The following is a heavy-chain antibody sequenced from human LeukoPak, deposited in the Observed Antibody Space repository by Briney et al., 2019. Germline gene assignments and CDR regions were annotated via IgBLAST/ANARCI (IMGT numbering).Heavy chain of an antibody. CDR2: ISSSSSYI. J-gene: IGHJ3*02. CDR1: GFTFSSYS. CDR3: ASDSLVGATEDAFDI. D-gene: IGHD1-26*01. Sequence: KTGGSLRLSCAASGFTFSSYSMNWVRQAPGKGLEWVSSISSSSSYIYYADSVKGRFTISRDNAKNSLYLQMNSLRAEDTAVYYCASDSLVGATEDAFDIWGQGTMVTVSS. V-gene: IGHV3-21*01.